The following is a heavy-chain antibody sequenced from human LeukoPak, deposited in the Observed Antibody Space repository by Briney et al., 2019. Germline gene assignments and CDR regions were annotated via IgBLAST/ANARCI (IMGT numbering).Heavy chain of an antibody. CDR1: GFTFDDYA. CDR2: ISWNSGSI. Sequence: GGSLRLSCAASGFTFDDYAMHWVRQAPGKGLEWVSGISWNSGSIGYADSVKGRFTISRDNAKNSLYLQMNSLRAEDTALYYCARVYELREEDYYYYYMDVWGKGTTVTVSS. CDR3: ARVYELREEDYYYYYMDV. V-gene: IGHV3-9*01. D-gene: IGHD5/OR15-5a*01. J-gene: IGHJ6*03.